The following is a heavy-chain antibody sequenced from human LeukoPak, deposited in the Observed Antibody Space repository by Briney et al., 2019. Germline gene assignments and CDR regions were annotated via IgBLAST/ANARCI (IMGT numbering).Heavy chain of an antibody. D-gene: IGHD3-22*01. CDR3: ARGPHEITMIVDDAFDI. J-gene: IGHJ3*02. V-gene: IGHV4-34*01. CDR1: GGSSSGYY. Sequence: SETLSLTCAVYGGSSSGYYWSLIRQPPGKGLEWSGEINHSGSTNYNPSLKSRVTISVDTSKNQFSLKLSSVTAADTAVYYCARGPHEITMIVDDAFDIWGQGTMVTVSS. CDR2: INHSGST.